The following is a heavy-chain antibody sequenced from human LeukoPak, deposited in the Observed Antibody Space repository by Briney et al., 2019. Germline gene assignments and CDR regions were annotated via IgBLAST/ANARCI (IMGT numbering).Heavy chain of an antibody. CDR2: ISGSGGST. CDR1: GFTFSSYA. D-gene: IGHD6-13*01. V-gene: IGHV3-23*01. Sequence: GGSLRLSCAASGFTFSSYAMSWVRQAPGKGLEWVSAISGSGGSTYYADSVKGRFTISRDNSKNTLYLQTNSLRAEDTAVYYCAKVPRVAAAGTGFDYWGQGTLVTVSS. CDR3: AKVPRVAAAGTGFDY. J-gene: IGHJ4*02.